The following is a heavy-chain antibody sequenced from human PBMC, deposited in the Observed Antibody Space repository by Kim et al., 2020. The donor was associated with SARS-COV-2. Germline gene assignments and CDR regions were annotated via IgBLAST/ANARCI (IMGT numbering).Heavy chain of an antibody. V-gene: IGHV3-20*01. CDR3: ARVDEPGRAVAGLDY. D-gene: IGHD6-19*01. Sequence: DSVKGRFTISRENAKNSLYLQMNSLRAEDTALYHCARVDEPGRAVAGLDYWGQGTLVTVSS. J-gene: IGHJ4*02.